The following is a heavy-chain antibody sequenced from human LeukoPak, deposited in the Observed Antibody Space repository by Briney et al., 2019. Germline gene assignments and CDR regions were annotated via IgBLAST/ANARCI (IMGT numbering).Heavy chain of an antibody. Sequence: SETLSLTCTVSGGSISSSAYYWGWLRQPPGKGLEWIGSIYYSGITYDNPSLKTRVIMSVDTSKNQFSLKLSSVTAADTAVYYCVRHTAMGSPLHYWGQGTLVTVSS. D-gene: IGHD5-18*01. CDR2: IYYSGIT. V-gene: IGHV4-39*01. CDR3: VRHTAMGSPLHY. J-gene: IGHJ4*02. CDR1: GGSISSSAYY.